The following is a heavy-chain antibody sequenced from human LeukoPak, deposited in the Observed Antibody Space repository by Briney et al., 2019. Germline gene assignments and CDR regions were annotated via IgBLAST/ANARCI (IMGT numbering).Heavy chain of an antibody. CDR1: GGSFSGYY. CDR3: ATLRFLEWLLYVEGFDP. V-gene: IGHV4-34*01. Sequence: SETLSLTCAVYGGSFSGYYWSWIRQPPGKGLEWIGEINHSGSTNYNPSLKSRVTISVDTSKNQFSLKLSSVTAADTAVYYCATLRFLEWLLYVEGFDPWGQGTLVTVSS. CDR2: INHSGST. D-gene: IGHD3-3*01. J-gene: IGHJ5*02.